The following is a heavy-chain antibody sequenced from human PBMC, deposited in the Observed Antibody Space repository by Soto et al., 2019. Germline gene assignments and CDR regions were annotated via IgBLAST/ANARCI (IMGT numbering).Heavy chain of an antibody. V-gene: IGHV3-23*01. CDR2: ISGSGGST. D-gene: IGHD4-17*01. CDR1: GFTFSSYA. CDR3: AKAVGGDYKDDVVDI. Sequence: GGSLRLSCAASGFTFSSYAMSWVRQAPGKGLEWVSAISGSGGSTYYADSVKGRFTISRDNSKNTLYLQMYSLRAEDTAVFYCAKAVGGDYKDDVVDIWVQGTMVTVPS. J-gene: IGHJ3*02.